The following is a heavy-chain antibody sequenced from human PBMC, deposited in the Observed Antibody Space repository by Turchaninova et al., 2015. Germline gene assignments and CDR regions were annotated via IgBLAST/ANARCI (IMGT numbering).Heavy chain of an antibody. J-gene: IGHJ4*02. Sequence: QVQLHQSGPGLVKPSLTPTSTWASPGYRGCSSSAAWNWIRQSPSKGLEWLGRTYYRSRWYNDYALSVKSRITINSDTSENQFSLRLNSVTPEDTAVYYCARGGTYFKGFEFWGQGALVTVSS. V-gene: IGHV6-1*01. D-gene: IGHD1-26*01. CDR2: TYYRSRWYN. CDR1: GYRGCSSSAA. CDR3: ARGGTYFKGFEF.